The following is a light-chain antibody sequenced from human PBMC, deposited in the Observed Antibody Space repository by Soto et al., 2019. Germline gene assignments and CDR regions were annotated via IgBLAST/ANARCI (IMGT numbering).Light chain of an antibody. CDR2: EVY. Sequence: QSALTQPASVSGSPGQSITISCTGSTSDIGGYNYVSWFQQHPGKAPKLMIYEVYNRPSGVSNRFSGSKSGNTASLTISGLQVEDEADYYCSSYTTFSAPVVFGGGTKVTVL. CDR3: SSYTTFSAPVV. J-gene: IGLJ2*01. CDR1: TSDIGGYNY. V-gene: IGLV2-14*01.